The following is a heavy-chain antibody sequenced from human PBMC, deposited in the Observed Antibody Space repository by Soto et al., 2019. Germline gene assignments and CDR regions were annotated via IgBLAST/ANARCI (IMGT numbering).Heavy chain of an antibody. CDR1: GGTFSSYA. D-gene: IGHD6-13*01. CDR2: IIPIFGTA. Sequence: ASVKVSCKASGGTFSSYAISWVRQAPGQGLEWMGGIIPIFGTANYAQKFQGRVTITADESTSTAYMELSSLRSEDTAVYYCAREDAAPTPGRFDPWGQGTLVNVSS. CDR3: AREDAAPTPGRFDP. V-gene: IGHV1-69*13. J-gene: IGHJ5*02.